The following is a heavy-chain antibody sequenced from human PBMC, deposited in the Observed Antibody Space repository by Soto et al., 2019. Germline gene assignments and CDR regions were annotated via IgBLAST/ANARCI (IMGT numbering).Heavy chain of an antibody. CDR2: IHHSGST. CDR3: ATQEVGGSYVYTFDP. J-gene: IGHJ5*02. Sequence: PSETLSLTCTVSGGSISSSNWGSWVRQPPGKGLEWIGGIHHSGSTYYNPSLKSRVTISVDTSKNQFSLKLSSVTAADTAVYYCATQEVGGSYVYTFDPWGQGTLVTVSS. V-gene: IGHV4-4*02. CDR1: GGSISSSNW. D-gene: IGHD1-26*01.